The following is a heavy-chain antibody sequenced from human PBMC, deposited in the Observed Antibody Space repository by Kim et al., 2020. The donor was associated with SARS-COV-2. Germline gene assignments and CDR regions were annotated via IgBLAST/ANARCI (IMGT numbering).Heavy chain of an antibody. CDR3: ARGGGLFDY. D-gene: IGHD3-10*01. CDR2: CT. Sequence: CTTSNPSLKSRVTISVDTSKNQFSLKLSSVTAADTAVYYCARGGGLFDYWGQGTLVTVSS. J-gene: IGHJ4*02. V-gene: IGHV4-59*12.